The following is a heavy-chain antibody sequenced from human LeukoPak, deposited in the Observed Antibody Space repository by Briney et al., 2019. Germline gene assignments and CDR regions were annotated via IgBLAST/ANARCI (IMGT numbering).Heavy chain of an antibody. D-gene: IGHD2-15*01. CDR3: ARGYCSGGSCYSYYYYNYMDV. CDR1: GGSISYYY. V-gene: IGHV4-59*12. J-gene: IGHJ6*03. Sequence: PSETLSLTCTVSGGSISYYYWSWIRQPPGKGLEWIGDIYYSGSTNYNPSLQSRVTISVDTSKNQFSLKLSSVTAADTAVYYCARGYCSGGSCYSYYYYNYMDVWGKGTTVTVSS. CDR2: IYYSGST.